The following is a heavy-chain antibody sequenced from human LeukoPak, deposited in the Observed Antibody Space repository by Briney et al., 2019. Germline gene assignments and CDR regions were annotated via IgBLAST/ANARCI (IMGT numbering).Heavy chain of an antibody. CDR3: ASIMTTEVTPRPN. J-gene: IGHJ4*02. CDR2: ISGSGVST. CDR1: GFTFSSYA. V-gene: IGHV3-23*01. Sequence: GGSLRLSRAASGFTFSSYAMSWVRQAPGKGLEWVSAISGSGVSTYYADSVKGRFTISRDNSKNTLYLQMNSLRAEDTAVYYCASIMTTEVTPRPNWGQGTLFTASS. D-gene: IGHD4-23*01.